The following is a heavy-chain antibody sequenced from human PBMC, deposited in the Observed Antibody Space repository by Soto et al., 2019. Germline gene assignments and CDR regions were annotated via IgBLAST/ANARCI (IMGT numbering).Heavy chain of an antibody. CDR1: GFTFSSYA. CDR2: ISGGGETT. D-gene: IGHD3-10*01. V-gene: IGHV3-23*01. CDR3: AFNIGSGSYYFDY. Sequence: EVQLLESGGGFVQPGGSLRLSCAASGFTFSSYAMWWVRQAPGQGLECVSAISGGGETTYYADSVKGRFTISRDNSKNTLYLQMNSLRAEDTAVYYCAFNIGSGSYYFDYWGQGTLVTVSS. J-gene: IGHJ4*02.